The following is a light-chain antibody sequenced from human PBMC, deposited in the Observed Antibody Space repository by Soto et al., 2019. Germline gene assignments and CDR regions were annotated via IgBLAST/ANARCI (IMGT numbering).Light chain of an antibody. CDR1: QSVSSSY. Sequence: QSPVTMSWFPVDAATLSHRASQSVSSSYLAWYQQKPGQAPRLLIYGASSRATGIPDRFSGSGSGTDFTLTISRLEPEDFAVYYCQQYGSSPRTFGQGTKVDI. V-gene: IGKV3-20*01. J-gene: IGKJ1*01. CDR2: GAS. CDR3: QQYGSSPRT.